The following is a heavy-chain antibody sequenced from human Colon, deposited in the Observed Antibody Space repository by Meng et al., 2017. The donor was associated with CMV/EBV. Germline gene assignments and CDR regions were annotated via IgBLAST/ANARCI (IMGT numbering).Heavy chain of an antibody. Sequence: QGQLQESGPGVVKPSQTLSLTWTVSGGSISSGSHYWTWSRQPARKGLEWIGRIYTSGSTDYNPSLGSRFTISLDTSKNQFSLKFISVTASDTAVYYCARGTDYGDYYYWGQGTLVTVSS. J-gene: IGHJ4*02. CDR1: GGSISSGSHY. D-gene: IGHD4-17*01. CDR3: ARGTDYGDYYY. V-gene: IGHV4-61*02. CDR2: IYTSGST.